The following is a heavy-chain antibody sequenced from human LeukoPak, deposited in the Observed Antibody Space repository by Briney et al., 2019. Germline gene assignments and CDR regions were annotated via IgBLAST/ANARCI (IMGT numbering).Heavy chain of an antibody. V-gene: IGHV3-30-3*01. Sequence: GGSLRLSCAASGFTFSSYAMHWVRQAPGEGLEWVAVISYDGSNKYYADSVKGRFTISRDNSKNTLYLQMNSLRAEDTAVYYCARDQGYSYGYDAWGQGTLVTVSS. CDR1: GFTFSSYA. CDR2: ISYDGSNK. J-gene: IGHJ5*02. CDR3: ARDQGYSYGYDA. D-gene: IGHD5-18*01.